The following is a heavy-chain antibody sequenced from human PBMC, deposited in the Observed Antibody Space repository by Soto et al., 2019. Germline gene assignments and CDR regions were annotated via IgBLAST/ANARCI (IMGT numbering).Heavy chain of an antibody. J-gene: IGHJ6*02. V-gene: IGHV3-9*01. CDR3: AKDRLAAAGSFYYYYYGMDV. CDR1: GFTFDDYA. CDR2: ISWNSGSI. Sequence: GGSLRLSCAASGFTFDDYAMHWVRQAPGKGLEWVSGISWNSGSIGYADSVKGRFTISRDNSKNTLYLQMNSLRAEDTAVYYCAKDRLAAAGSFYYYYYGMDVWGQGTTVTVSS. D-gene: IGHD6-13*01.